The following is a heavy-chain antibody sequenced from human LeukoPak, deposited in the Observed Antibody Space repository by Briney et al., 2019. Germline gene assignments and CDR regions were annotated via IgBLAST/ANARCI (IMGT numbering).Heavy chain of an antibody. CDR3: ARSIGVTGGGVDV. CDR1: GFTFSDYN. V-gene: IGHV3-11*01. Sequence: GGSLRLSCAASGFTFSDYNMNWVRQAPGKGLEWVSYITDSGNTIHYADSVKGRFTISRDNAKNSLYLQMNSLRAEDTAVYYCARSIGVTGGGVDVWGQGTTVTVSS. CDR2: ITDSGNTI. D-gene: IGHD4-23*01. J-gene: IGHJ6*02.